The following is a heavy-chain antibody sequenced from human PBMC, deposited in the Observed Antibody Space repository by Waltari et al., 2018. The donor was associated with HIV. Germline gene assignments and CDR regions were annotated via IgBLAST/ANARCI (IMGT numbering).Heavy chain of an antibody. J-gene: IGHJ5*02. Sequence: QVQLQQWGVGLLKPSDTLSLTCAIYGGSFDEYYWAWLRQPPEKGLEWLGDINNCGTTTYNPSLKSRVTVSIDTSKNQFSLNLRSVTAADTAVYYCARTYKRITLFEIIRELSWFDPWGQGTLVTVSS. CDR1: GGSFDEYY. V-gene: IGHV4-34*01. CDR2: INNCGTT. CDR3: ARTYKRITLFEIIRELSWFDP. D-gene: IGHD1-7*01.